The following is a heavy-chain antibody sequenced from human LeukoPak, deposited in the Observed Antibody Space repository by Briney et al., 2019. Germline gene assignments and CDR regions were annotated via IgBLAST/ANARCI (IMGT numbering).Heavy chain of an antibody. J-gene: IGHJ4*02. CDR1: GGSISSSSYY. Sequence: SETLSLTCTVSGGSISSSSYYWGWIRQPPGKGLEWIGSIYYSGSTYYNPSLKSRVTISVDTSKNQFSLKLSSVTAADTAVYFCARFGSGSYYQFYFDYWGQGTLVTVSA. D-gene: IGHD3-10*01. CDR2: IYYSGST. CDR3: ARFGSGSYYQFYFDY. V-gene: IGHV4-39*07.